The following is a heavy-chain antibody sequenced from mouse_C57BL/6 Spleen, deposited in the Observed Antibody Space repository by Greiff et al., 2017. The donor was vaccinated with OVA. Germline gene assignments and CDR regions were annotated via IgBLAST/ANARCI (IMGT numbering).Heavy chain of an antibody. CDR3: ARYGNYYGGC. Sequence: EVKLMESGPGLVKPSQSLSLTCSVTGYSITRGYYWNWIRQFPGNKLEWMGYISYDGSNNYHPSLKNRISITRDTAKNQFFLKLNSVTTEDTATYYCARYGNYYGGCGGQGTTLTVSA. CDR2: ISYDGSN. J-gene: IGHJ2*01. V-gene: IGHV3-6*01. D-gene: IGHD2-1*01. CDR1: GYSITRGYY.